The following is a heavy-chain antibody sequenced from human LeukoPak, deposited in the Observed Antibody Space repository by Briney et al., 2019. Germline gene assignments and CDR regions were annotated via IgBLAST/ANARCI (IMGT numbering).Heavy chain of an antibody. Sequence: PGGSLRLSCAASGFTFNTYAMHWVRQAPGKGLEFVSSISSSGGNTYYASSVKGRFTISRDDSKNTLYLQMGSLRPEDMAFYYCARASGRGLYYFDYWGQGTLVTVSS. CDR1: GFTFNTYA. D-gene: IGHD2-15*01. CDR3: ARASGRGLYYFDY. J-gene: IGHJ4*02. CDR2: ISSSGGNT. V-gene: IGHV3-64*01.